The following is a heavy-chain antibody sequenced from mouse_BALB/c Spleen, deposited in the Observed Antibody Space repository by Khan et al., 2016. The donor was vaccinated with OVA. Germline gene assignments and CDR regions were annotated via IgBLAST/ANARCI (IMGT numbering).Heavy chain of an antibody. CDR1: GFTLSRYA. CDR2: ISSGGTYT. Sequence: AVLGFTLSRYAMSWVRQTPEKRLEWVATISSGGTYTYYPDSVKGRFTISRDNAENTLYLKMSSLRSEDTAMYYCARSDGYYGRGAMDYWGQGTSVTVSS. D-gene: IGHD2-3*01. J-gene: IGHJ4*01. V-gene: IGHV5-9-3*01. CDR3: ARSDGYYGRGAMDY.